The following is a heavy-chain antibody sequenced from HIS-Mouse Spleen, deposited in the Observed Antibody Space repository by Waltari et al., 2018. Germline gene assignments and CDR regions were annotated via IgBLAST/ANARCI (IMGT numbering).Heavy chain of an antibody. J-gene: IGHJ2*01. D-gene: IGHD6-13*01. CDR1: GGSISSSSYY. CDR3: AREIPYSSSWYDWYFDL. V-gene: IGHV4-39*07. Sequence: QLQLQESGPGLVTPSETLSLTCPVSGGSISSSSYYSGWIRQPPGKGLEWIGSIYYSGSTYYNPSLKSRVTISVDTSKNQFSLKLSSVTAADTAVYYCAREIPYSSSWYDWYFDLWGRGTLVTVSS. CDR2: IYYSGST.